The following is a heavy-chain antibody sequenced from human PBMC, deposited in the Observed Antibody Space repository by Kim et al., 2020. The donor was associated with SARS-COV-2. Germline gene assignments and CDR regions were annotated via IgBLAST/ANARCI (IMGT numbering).Heavy chain of an antibody. J-gene: IGHJ6*02. Sequence: RFTISRDNAKNSLYLQMNSLRAEDTAVYYCARDRRSGNSGGYYYYYGMDVWGQGTTVTVSS. V-gene: IGHV3-11*06. CDR3: ARDRRSGNSGGYYYYYGMDV. D-gene: IGHD5-12*01.